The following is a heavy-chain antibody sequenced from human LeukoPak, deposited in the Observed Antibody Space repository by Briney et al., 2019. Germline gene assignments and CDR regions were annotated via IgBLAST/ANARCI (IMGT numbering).Heavy chain of an antibody. CDR3: ARGGPSHIVVVPAAPRPFDY. CDR2: INHSGRT. V-gene: IGHV4-34*01. J-gene: IGHJ4*02. Sequence: SETLSLTCAVYVGSFSGYYWSWVRQPPGKGLEQNGEINHSGRTNYNPSVKSRVTISVDTSTNQISLKLSSVTAADTAVYYCARGGPSHIVVVPAAPRPFDYWGQGTLVTASS. D-gene: IGHD2-2*01. CDR1: VGSFSGYY.